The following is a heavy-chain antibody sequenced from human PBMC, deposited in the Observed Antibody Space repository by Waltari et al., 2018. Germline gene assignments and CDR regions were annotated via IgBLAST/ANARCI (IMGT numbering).Heavy chain of an antibody. CDR2: MYYSGTT. V-gene: IGHV4-39*01. J-gene: IGHJ5*02. D-gene: IGHD5-12*01. Sequence: QLLLQESGPGLVTPSETLSLTCTVSGGSIHRSRYYWVWVRQSPGKGPEWLGSMYYSGTTYYNPTLESRLTISGDTSKNQFSLRLSSVTAADTAVYYCARHWKRNGYRFDPWGQGTRVTVSS. CDR1: GGSIHRSRYY. CDR3: ARHWKRNGYRFDP.